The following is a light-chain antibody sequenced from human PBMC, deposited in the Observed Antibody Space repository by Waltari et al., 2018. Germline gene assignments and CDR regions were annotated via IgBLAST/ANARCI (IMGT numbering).Light chain of an antibody. V-gene: IGLV2-23*01. CDR1: SSDVGTYNL. Sequence: QSALTQPASVSGSPGQSITISCTGTSSDVGTYNLVSWYQHHPGKAPKSVIYESTKRPSGVSNRFSGSKSGNTASLTISGLQAEDEADYYCCSFAGSSPHVVFGGGTKLTVL. CDR2: EST. CDR3: CSFAGSSPHVV. J-gene: IGLJ2*01.